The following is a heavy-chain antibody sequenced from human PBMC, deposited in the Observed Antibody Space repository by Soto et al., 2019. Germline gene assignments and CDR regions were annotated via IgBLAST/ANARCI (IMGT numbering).Heavy chain of an antibody. J-gene: IGHJ4*02. Sequence: QVQLQQWGAGLVKPSETLSLSCAVYGQSFSGHSWAWIRQPPGKGLEWIGEINESGSTYYNPSIKSRVTISTDTPKNQFSLKLSSVSAADTAAYFCARGSGIVALPGELEDVKYDYWGQGTLVNVSS. CDR3: ARGSGIVALPGELEDVKYDY. CDR1: GQSFSGHS. D-gene: IGHD1-1*01. V-gene: IGHV4-34*01. CDR2: INESGST.